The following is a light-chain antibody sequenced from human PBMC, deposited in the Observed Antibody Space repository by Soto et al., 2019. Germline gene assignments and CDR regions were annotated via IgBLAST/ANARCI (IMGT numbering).Light chain of an antibody. V-gene: IGKV1-9*01. CDR1: QGIASL. CDR2: GAS. CDR3: RQFNMHPPLFS. Sequence: DNHLTQSPSFLSASVGDRVTITCRASQGIASLLAWYQQKSRQAPKLLIYGASTLQSGVPSRFSGSGSGTEFTLTISSLHPEDFATYYCRQFNMHPPLFSFGGGTKGEIK. J-gene: IGKJ4*01.